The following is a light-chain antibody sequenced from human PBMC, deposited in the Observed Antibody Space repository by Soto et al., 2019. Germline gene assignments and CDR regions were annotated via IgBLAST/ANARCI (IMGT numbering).Light chain of an antibody. J-gene: IGKJ4*01. V-gene: IGKV1-5*01. CDR2: DAS. CDR3: QQYNSYPLP. CDR1: QSISSW. Sequence: DIQMTQSPSTLSASVGDRVTITCRASQSISSWLAWYQQKPGKAPKLLIYDASSLESVVPSRFSSSGSGTEFTLTVSSLEPDDFATYYCQQYNSYPLPFGGGTKVEIK.